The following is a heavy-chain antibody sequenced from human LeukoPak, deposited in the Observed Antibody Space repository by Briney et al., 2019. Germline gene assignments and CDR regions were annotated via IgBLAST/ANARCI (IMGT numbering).Heavy chain of an antibody. Sequence: PGGSLRLSCAASGFTFSSYAMSWVRQAPGKGLEWVSAISGNGGSTYYADSVKGRFTISRDNSKNTLYLQMNSLRGEDTAVYYCAKVSQWGNSRWYEGDWGQGALVTVSS. CDR1: GFTFSSYA. CDR2: ISGNGGST. D-gene: IGHD6-13*01. J-gene: IGHJ4*02. CDR3: AKVSQWGNSRWYEGD. V-gene: IGHV3-23*01.